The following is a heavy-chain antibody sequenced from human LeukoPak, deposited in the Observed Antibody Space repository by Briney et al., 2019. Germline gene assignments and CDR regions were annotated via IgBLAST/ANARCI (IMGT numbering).Heavy chain of an antibody. Sequence: SETLSLTCTVSGDSISTYYWSWIRQPPGKGLEWIGYIYYRVTSDYNPSLKSRVTMSVDMSTRQISLKLSSVTAADTAVYYCARDFPARDWFFDLWGRGTLVTVSS. CDR2: IYYRVTS. V-gene: IGHV4-59*01. J-gene: IGHJ2*01. CDR3: ARDFPARDWFFDL. CDR1: GDSISTYY.